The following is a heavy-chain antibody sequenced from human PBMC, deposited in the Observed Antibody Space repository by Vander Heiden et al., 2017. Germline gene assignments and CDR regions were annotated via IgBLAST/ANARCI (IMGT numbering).Heavy chain of an antibody. V-gene: IGHV3-21*01. CDR2: ISSSSSYI. Sequence: EVQLVESGGGLFEPGWSLRLSCAASDFPFSRYSMNWVRQAPGKGLEWVSSISSSSSYIYYADSVKGRFTISRDNAKNSLYLQMNSLRAEDTAVYYCAISGSYPSDYWGQGTLVTVSS. J-gene: IGHJ4*02. CDR3: AISGSYPSDY. D-gene: IGHD1-26*01. CDR1: DFPFSRYS.